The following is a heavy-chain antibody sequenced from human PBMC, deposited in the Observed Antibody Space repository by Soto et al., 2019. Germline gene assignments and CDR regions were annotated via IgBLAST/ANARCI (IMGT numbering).Heavy chain of an antibody. CDR3: ARDLGYCSGGSCYTPLDV. Sequence: GSLRLSCAASGFTFSDYYMSWIRQAPGKGLEWVSYISSSNSYTNYADSVKGRFTISRDNAKNSLYLQMNSLRAEDTAVYYCARDLGYCSGGSCYTPLDVWGQGTTVTVSS. CDR1: GFTFSDYY. V-gene: IGHV3-11*06. J-gene: IGHJ6*02. D-gene: IGHD2-15*01. CDR2: ISSSNSYT.